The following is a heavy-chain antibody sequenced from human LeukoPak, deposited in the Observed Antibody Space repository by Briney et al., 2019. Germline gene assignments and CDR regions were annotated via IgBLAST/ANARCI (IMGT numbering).Heavy chain of an antibody. J-gene: IGHJ4*02. V-gene: IGHV4-34*01. D-gene: IGHD2-2*01. CDR3: ARSPATSWSNFDY. CDR1: VESFSDHY. CDR2: IHHSGST. Sequence: SETLSLTCAVYVESFSDHYWTWIRQPPGKGLEWIGEIHHSGSTTYRLSLKSRVTISVDRSKNQFSLKLTSETAADTAVYYCARSPATSWSNFDYWGQGSLVTVSS.